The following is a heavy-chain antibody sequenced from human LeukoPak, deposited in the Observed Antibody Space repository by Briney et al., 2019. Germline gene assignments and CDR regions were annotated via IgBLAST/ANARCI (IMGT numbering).Heavy chain of an antibody. CDR1: GGSISSYY. Sequence: SSETLSLTCTVSGGSISSYYWSWIPQPPGKGLEWIGYIYYSGSTNYNPSLKSRVTISVDTSKNQFSLKLSSVTAADTAVYYCARVLLSGYGKNWFDPWGQGTLVTVSS. D-gene: IGHD5-12*01. J-gene: IGHJ5*02. CDR2: IYYSGST. V-gene: IGHV4-59*01. CDR3: ARVLLSGYGKNWFDP.